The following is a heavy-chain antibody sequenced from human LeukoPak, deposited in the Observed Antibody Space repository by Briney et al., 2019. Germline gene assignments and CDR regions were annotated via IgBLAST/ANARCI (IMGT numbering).Heavy chain of an antibody. CDR3: ARIMVRGVIMPFGY. CDR2: INPNSGGT. D-gene: IGHD3-10*01. CDR1: GYTFTGYY. J-gene: IGHJ4*02. Sequence: ASVKVSCKASGYTFTGYYMHWVRQAPGQGLEWMGWINPNSGGTNYAQKFQGRVTMTRDTSISTAHMELSRLRSDDTAVYYCARIMVRGVIMPFGYWGQGTLVTVSS. V-gene: IGHV1-2*02.